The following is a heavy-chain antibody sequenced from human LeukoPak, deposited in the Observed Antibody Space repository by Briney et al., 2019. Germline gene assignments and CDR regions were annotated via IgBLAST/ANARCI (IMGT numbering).Heavy chain of an antibody. V-gene: IGHV4-59*12. CDR2: IYYSGST. CDR1: GGSISSYY. Sequence: SETLSLTCTVSGGSISSYYWSWIRQPPGKGLEWIGYIYYSGSTNYNPSLKSRVTISVDTSKNQFSLKLSSVTAADTAVYYCARIGRGAYYGSGSYYTWGQGTLVTVSS. CDR3: ARIGRGAYYGSGSYYT. D-gene: IGHD3-10*01. J-gene: IGHJ5*02.